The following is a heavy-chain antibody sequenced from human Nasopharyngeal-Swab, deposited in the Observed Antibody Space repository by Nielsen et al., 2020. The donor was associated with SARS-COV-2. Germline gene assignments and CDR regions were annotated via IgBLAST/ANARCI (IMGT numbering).Heavy chain of an antibody. CDR2: INPGGGSA. J-gene: IGHJ5*02. CDR3: ARGGDPREVVAATDCFDP. Sequence: ASVKVSCKASGYTFTRYYIHWVRQAPGQGLEWMGIINPGGGSARYSQNFQGRVTMTRDTSTSTVYMELSSLRSEGTAVYYCARGGDPREVVAATDCFDPWGQGTLVTVSS. D-gene: IGHD2-15*01. CDR1: GYTFTRYY. V-gene: IGHV1-46*01.